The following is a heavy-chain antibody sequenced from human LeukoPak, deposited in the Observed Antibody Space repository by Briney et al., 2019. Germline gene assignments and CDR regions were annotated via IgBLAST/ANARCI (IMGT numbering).Heavy chain of an antibody. CDR1: GGTFSSYA. CDR2: IIPIFGTA. J-gene: IGHJ6*03. V-gene: IGHV1-69*05. CDR3: ASWGGPSGSSTRYYYYYYMDV. D-gene: IGHD2-2*01. Sequence: SVKVSCKASGGTFSSYAISWVRQAPGQGLEWMGGIIPIFGTANYAQKFQGRVTITTDESTSTAYMELSCLRSEDTAVYYCASWGGPSGSSTRYYYYYYMDVWGKGTTVTVSS.